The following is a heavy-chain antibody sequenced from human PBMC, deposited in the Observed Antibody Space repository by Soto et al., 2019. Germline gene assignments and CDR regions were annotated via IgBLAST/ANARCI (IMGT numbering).Heavy chain of an antibody. V-gene: IGHV1-58*01. CDR3: GRPRIIAVAGGDYYYYSGMAV. J-gene: IGHJ6*02. D-gene: IGHD6-19*01. Sequence: SVKVSCKASGFTFTSSAVQWVRPARGRRLEWIGWIVVGSGNTNYAQKFQARVTITRDMSTSTAYMELSSLRSKDTAVYYCGRPRIIAVAGGDYYYYSGMAVWGQGTTVTVS. CDR1: GFTFTSSA. CDR2: IVVGSGNT.